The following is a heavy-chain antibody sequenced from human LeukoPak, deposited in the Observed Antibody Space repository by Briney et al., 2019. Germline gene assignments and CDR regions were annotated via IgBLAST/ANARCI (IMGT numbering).Heavy chain of an antibody. CDR1: GDSVSTNSAA. J-gene: IGHJ3*02. Sequence: SQTLSLTCAISGDSVSTNSAAWNWVRQSPSRGLEWLGRTYYRSKWDNDYAVFVKGRITINPDTSKNQFSLQLNSVTPEDTAVYYCARVGDGYDVFDIWGQGTMVTVSS. V-gene: IGHV6-1*01. CDR2: TYYRSKWDN. D-gene: IGHD5-24*01. CDR3: ARVGDGYDVFDI.